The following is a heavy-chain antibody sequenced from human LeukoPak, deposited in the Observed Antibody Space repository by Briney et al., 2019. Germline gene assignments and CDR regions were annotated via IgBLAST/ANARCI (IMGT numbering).Heavy chain of an antibody. CDR1: GYAFTSYD. J-gene: IGHJ4*02. CDR3: ARGVAAAGYDLLEYYFDY. D-gene: IGHD6-13*01. Sequence: ASVKVSCKASGYAFTSYDINWVRQATGQGLEWMGWMNPNSGNTGYAQKFQGRVTMTSNTSISTAYMELSSLRSEDTAVYYCARGVAAAGYDLLEYYFDYWGQGTLVTVSS. V-gene: IGHV1-8*01. CDR2: MNPNSGNT.